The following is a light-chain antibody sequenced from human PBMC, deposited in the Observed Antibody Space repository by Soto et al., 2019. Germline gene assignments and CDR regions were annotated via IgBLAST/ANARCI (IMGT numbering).Light chain of an antibody. V-gene: IGKV1-5*03. CDR1: QSISSW. CDR2: KAS. CDR3: QQYDKYAWT. J-gene: IGKJ1*01. Sequence: DIQMTQSPSSVSASVGDRVTITFRASQSISSWLAWYQQKPGKAPKLLIYKASTLESGVPSRFSGSGSGTEFTLTISSLQPDDFATYYCQQYDKYAWTFGQGAKV.